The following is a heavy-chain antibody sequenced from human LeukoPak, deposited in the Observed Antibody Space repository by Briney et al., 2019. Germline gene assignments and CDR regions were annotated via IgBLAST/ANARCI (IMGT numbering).Heavy chain of an antibody. CDR1: GFTFSSYG. V-gene: IGHV3-30*18. CDR2: ISYDGSNK. D-gene: IGHD4-17*01. CDR3: AKLGDYGVY. Sequence: GRSVRLSCAASGFTFSSYGMHWVRQAPGKGLEWVAVISYDGSNKYYADSVKGRFTISRDNSKNTLYLQMNSLRAEDTAVYYCAKLGDYGVYWGQGTLVTVSS. J-gene: IGHJ4*02.